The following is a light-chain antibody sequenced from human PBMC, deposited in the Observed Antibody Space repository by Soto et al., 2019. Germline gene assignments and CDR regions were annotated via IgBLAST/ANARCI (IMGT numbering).Light chain of an antibody. CDR2: AAS. CDR3: QQLNSFPIT. Sequence: ASAGDIFPITCRASQVISSYLAWYQHKPGRAPKLLIYAASTLQSGVPSRFSGSGSGTEFTLTITSLQPEDFATYYCQQLNSFPITFGQGARPEIK. V-gene: IGKV1-9*01. CDR1: QVISSY. J-gene: IGKJ5*01.